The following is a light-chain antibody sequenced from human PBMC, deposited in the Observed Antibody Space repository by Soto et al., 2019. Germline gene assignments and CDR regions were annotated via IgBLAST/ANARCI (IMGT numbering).Light chain of an antibody. CDR2: AAS. CDR1: QDITSY. J-gene: IGKJ3*01. CDR3: QQVNTYPRT. V-gene: IGKV1-9*01. Sequence: IPLTQSPSSLSASVGDRVTITCRASQDITSYLAWYQQKPGKAPKLLIYAASTLQSGVPSRFSGSGSGTDFTLTISSLQPVDFATYYCQQVNTYPRTFGPGTKVDFK.